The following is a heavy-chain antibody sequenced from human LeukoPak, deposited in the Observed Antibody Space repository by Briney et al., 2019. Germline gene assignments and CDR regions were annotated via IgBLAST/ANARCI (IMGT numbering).Heavy chain of an antibody. D-gene: IGHD5-12*01. V-gene: IGHV4-39*01. CDR2: IYYSGST. J-gene: IGHJ4*02. Sequence: SETLSPTCTVSGGSISSSSYYWGWIRQPPGKGLEWIGSIYYSGSTYYNPSLKSRVTISVDTSKNQFSLKLSSVTAADTAVYYCARSHVDIVATSYFVYWGQGTLVTVSS. CDR1: GGSISSSSYY. CDR3: ARSHVDIVATSYFVY.